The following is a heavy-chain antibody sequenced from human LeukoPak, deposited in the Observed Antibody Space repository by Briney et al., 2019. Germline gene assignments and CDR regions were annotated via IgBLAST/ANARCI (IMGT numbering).Heavy chain of an antibody. Sequence: GGSLRLSCAASGFTSDDYGMSWVRQAPGKGLEWVSGINWNGGSTGYADSVKGRFTISRDNAKNSLYLQMNSLRAEDTALYYCARLNSIAVAGTVDYWGQGTLVTVSS. D-gene: IGHD6-19*01. J-gene: IGHJ4*02. CDR3: ARLNSIAVAGTVDY. CDR1: GFTSDDYG. CDR2: INWNGGST. V-gene: IGHV3-20*04.